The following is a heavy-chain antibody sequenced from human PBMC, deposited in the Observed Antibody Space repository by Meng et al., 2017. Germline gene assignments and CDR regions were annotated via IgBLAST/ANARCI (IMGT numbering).Heavy chain of an antibody. Sequence: SETLSLTCTVSGGSISSYYWSWIRQPAGKGLEWIGRIYTSGSTNYNPSLKSRVTMSVDTSKNQFSLKLSSVTAADTAVYYCARKYSSGWSDGSGAFDIWGQATMVTVSS. CDR3: ARKYSSGWSDGSGAFDI. CDR2: IYTSGST. J-gene: IGHJ3*02. D-gene: IGHD6-19*01. CDR1: GGSISSYY. V-gene: IGHV4-4*07.